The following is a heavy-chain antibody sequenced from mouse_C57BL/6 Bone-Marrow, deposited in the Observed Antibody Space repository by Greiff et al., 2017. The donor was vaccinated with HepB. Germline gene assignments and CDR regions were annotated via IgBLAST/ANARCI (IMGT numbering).Heavy chain of an antibody. CDR2: IWWDDDK. V-gene: IGHV8-8*01. CDR3: ARPPIYYGNYDAMDY. CDR1: GFSLSTFGMG. D-gene: IGHD2-1*01. Sequence: QVQLKESGPGILQPSQTLSLTCSFSGFSLSTFGMGVGWIRQPSGKGLEWLAHIWWDDDKYYNPALKSRLTISKDTSKNQVFLKIANVDTADTATYYCARPPIYYGNYDAMDYWGQGTSVTVSS. J-gene: IGHJ4*01.